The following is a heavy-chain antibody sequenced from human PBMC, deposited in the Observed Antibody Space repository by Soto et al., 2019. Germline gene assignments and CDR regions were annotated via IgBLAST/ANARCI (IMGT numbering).Heavy chain of an antibody. J-gene: IGHJ6*02. V-gene: IGHV1-69*12. CDR1: GGTFSSYA. CDR2: IIPIFGTA. Sequence: QVQLVQSGAEVKKPGSSVKVSCKASGGTFSSYAISWVRQAPGQGLEWMGGIIPIFGTANYAQKFQGRVMITADESTSTAYMELSSLRSEDTAVYYCATCTNGVCGSRKRFYGMDVWGQGTTVTVSS. CDR3: ATCTNGVCGSRKRFYGMDV. D-gene: IGHD2-8*01.